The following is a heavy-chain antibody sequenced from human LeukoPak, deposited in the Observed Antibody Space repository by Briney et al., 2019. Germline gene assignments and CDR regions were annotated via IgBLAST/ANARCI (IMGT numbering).Heavy chain of an antibody. CDR2: INQDGSKT. D-gene: IGHD6-13*01. CDR1: GFTLSNAW. V-gene: IGHV3-7*01. J-gene: IGHJ4*02. Sequence: GGSLRLSCATSGFTLSNAWMNWVRQAPGKGLEWVANINQDGSKTYFVDSVKGRFSISRDNTKNSLYLQMNSLRAEDTAVYYCARAIAAAGGYWGQGTLVTVSS. CDR3: ARAIAAAGGY.